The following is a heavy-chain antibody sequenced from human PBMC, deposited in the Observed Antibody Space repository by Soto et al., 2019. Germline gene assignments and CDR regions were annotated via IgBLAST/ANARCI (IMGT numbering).Heavy chain of an antibody. CDR2: IYYSGST. V-gene: IGHV4-59*01. Sequence: SETLSLTCTVSGGSISSYYWGWIRQPPGKGLEWIGYIYYSGSTNYNPSLKSRVTISVDTSKNQFSLKLSSVTAADTAVYYCARTAARKLDTRSLYYFDYWGQGPLLTVST. D-gene: IGHD2-2*01. CDR1: GGSISSYY. J-gene: IGHJ4*02. CDR3: ARTAARKLDTRSLYYFDY.